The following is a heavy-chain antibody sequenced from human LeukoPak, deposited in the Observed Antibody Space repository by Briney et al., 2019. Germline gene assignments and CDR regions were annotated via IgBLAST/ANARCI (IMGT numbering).Heavy chain of an antibody. CDR2: INHSGST. J-gene: IGHJ4*02. CDR3: ARGLTYYDFWSGYYTPGSRFDY. D-gene: IGHD3-3*01. CDR1: VGSFSGYY. Sequence: PSETLSLTCAVYVGSFSGYYWSWIRQPPGKGLEWIGDINHSGSTNYNPSLKSRVTISVDTSKNQFSLKLSSVTAADTAVYYCARGLTYYDFWSGYYTPGSRFDYWGQGTLVTVSS. V-gene: IGHV4-34*01.